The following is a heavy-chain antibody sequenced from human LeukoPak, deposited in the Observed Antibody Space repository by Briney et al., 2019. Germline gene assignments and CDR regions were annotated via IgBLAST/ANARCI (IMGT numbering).Heavy chain of an antibody. CDR1: GFTFSSYW. J-gene: IGHJ4*02. CDR2: IKQDGSEK. Sequence: GGSLRLSCAASGFTFSSYWMSWVRQAPGKGLEWVANIKQDGSEKYYVDSVKGRFTISRDNAKNSLYLQMNSLRAEDTAVYYCAREGDYYDSSGYYLRSRSLTFDCWGQGALVSVSS. CDR3: AREGDYYDSSGYYLRSRSLTFDC. D-gene: IGHD3-22*01. V-gene: IGHV3-7*01.